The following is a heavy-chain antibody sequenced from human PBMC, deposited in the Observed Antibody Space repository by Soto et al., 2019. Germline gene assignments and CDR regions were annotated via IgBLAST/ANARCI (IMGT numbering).Heavy chain of an antibody. Sequence: ASVKVSCKASGYPFSDNQIHWLRRAPGQGLEWMGRINPKSDDTNYAQKFQGRVTMTRDTSIDTVYLELTGLTSDDTATYYCARKHSLDYIRWGLDPWGQGTLVTVSS. J-gene: IGHJ5*02. CDR1: GYPFSDNQ. V-gene: IGHV1-2*02. CDR3: ARKHSLDYIRWGLDP. D-gene: IGHD4-4*01. CDR2: INPKSDDT.